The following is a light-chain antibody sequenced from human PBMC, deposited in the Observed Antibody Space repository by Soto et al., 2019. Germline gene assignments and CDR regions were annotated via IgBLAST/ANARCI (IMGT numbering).Light chain of an antibody. CDR1: SSNIGAGYD. CDR2: GNN. CDR3: QSFDNSLSGSRV. Sequence: QSVLTQPPSVSGAPGQRVTISCTGSSSNIGAGYDVHWYKQLPGTAPKVLIYGNNNRPSGVPDRFSGSKSGTSASLAITGLQAEDEADYYCQSFDNSLSGSRVFGTGTKVTVL. V-gene: IGLV1-40*01. J-gene: IGLJ1*01.